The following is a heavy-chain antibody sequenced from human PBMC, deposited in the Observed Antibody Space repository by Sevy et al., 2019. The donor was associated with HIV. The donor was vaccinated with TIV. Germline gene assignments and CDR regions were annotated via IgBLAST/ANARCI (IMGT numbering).Heavy chain of an antibody. Sequence: GGSLRLSCAASGFTFSSYWMTWVRQAPGKGLEWVAYIKQDGSAESLLDSVKGRFTISRDNAKNSLYLHMTSLRAEDTAVYDCSRSGMQLWFDCCHYWGQGTLVTVSS. D-gene: IGHD5-18*01. J-gene: IGHJ4*02. CDR3: SRSGMQLWFDCCHY. V-gene: IGHV3-7*01. CDR2: IKQDGSAE. CDR1: GFTFSSYW.